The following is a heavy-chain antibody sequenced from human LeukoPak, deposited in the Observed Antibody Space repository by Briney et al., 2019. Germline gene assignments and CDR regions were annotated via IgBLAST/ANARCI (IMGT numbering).Heavy chain of an antibody. D-gene: IGHD2-2*01. V-gene: IGHV4-38-2*02. J-gene: IGHJ3*02. CDR3: ARDIVVVPAAINDAFDI. CDR2: IYHSGST. Sequence: PSETLSLTCTVSGGSISSYYWGWIRQPPGKGLEWIGSIYHSGSTYYNPSLKSRVTISVDTSKNQFSLKLSSVTAADTAVYYCARDIVVVPAAINDAFDIWGQGTMVTVSS. CDR1: GGSISSYY.